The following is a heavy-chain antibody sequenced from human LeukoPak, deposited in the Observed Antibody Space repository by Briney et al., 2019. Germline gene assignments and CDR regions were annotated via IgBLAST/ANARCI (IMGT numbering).Heavy chain of an antibody. CDR2: IYDSGIT. CDR3: ARDSYYYDSSGYYDY. V-gene: IGHV4-59*12. Sequence: SETLSLTCTVSGGSISSYYWNWIRQPPGKGLEWIGYIYDSGITNYNPSLRSRVTISVDTSKNQFSLNLRSVTAADTAVYYCARDSYYYDSSGYYDYWGQGTLVTVSS. J-gene: IGHJ4*02. CDR1: GGSISSYY. D-gene: IGHD3-22*01.